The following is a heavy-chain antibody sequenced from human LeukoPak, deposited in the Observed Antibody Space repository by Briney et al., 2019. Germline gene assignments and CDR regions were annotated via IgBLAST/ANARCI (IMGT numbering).Heavy chain of an antibody. CDR1: GFTFSNYI. J-gene: IGHJ4*02. V-gene: IGHV3-48*01. Sequence: GGSLRLSCAASGFTFSNYIMNWVRQAPGKGLEWVSYISSSSTIYYADSVRGRFTISRDNAKNSLYLQMNSLRAEDTALYYCARRESEYYCDFDYWGQGTLVTVSS. CDR3: ARRESEYYCDFDY. D-gene: IGHD3-16*01. CDR2: ISSSSTI.